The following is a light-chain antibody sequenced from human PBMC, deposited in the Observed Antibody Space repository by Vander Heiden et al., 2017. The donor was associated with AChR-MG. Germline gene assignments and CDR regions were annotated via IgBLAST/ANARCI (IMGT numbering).Light chain of an antibody. CDR2: SNN. V-gene: IGLV1-44*01. J-gene: IGLJ3*02. CDR3: AAWDDSLNGPV. Sequence: QSVLTQPPSASGTPGQRVTISCSGSSSHIGSNTVNWYQQLPGTAPKLLMYSNNNRPSGVPDRFSGSKSGTSASLAISGLQSEDEADYYCAAWDDSLNGPVFGGGTKLTVL. CDR1: SSHIGSNT.